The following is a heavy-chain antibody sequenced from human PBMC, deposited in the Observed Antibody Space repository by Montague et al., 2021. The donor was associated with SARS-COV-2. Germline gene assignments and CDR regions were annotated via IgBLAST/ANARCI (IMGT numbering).Heavy chain of an antibody. J-gene: IGHJ2*01. CDR1: GDSVSSNIAT. CDR2: TYYRSNWYN. D-gene: IGHD2-21*02. Sequence: CAISGDSVSSNIATWNWIRQSPSRGLEWLGGTYYRSNWYNDYAVSVKSRVIINPDTSNNRISLQLNSVTPEDTAVYYCARAYCGGDCYFYWYFDLWGRGTLVTVSS. V-gene: IGHV6-1*01. CDR3: ARAYCGGDCYFYWYFDL.